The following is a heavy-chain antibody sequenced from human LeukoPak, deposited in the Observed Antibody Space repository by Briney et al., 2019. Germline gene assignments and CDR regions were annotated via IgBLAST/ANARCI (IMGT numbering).Heavy chain of an antibody. J-gene: IGHJ3*02. V-gene: IGHV4-39*01. D-gene: IGHD2-2*01. CDR2: IYYSGNT. Sequence: PSGTLSLTCTVSGGSFSSSSYSWGWIRQPPGKGLEWIGSIYYSGNTYYNPSLKSRVTISVDTSKNQFSLKLSSVTAADTAVYYCARSDCSSTSCYAFDIWGQGTMVTVSS. CDR1: GGSFSSSSYS. CDR3: ARSDCSSTSCYAFDI.